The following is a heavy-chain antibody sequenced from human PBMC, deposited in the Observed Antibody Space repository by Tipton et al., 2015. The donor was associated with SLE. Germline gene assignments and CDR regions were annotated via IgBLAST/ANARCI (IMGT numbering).Heavy chain of an antibody. CDR2: VSYSGST. CDR1: GGSINVYY. D-gene: IGHD1-26*01. V-gene: IGHV4-59*08. CDR3: ARHFSGSYSFYY. J-gene: IGHJ4*02. Sequence: TLSLTCSVSGGSINVYYWSWVRQPPGKGLAWIGYVSYSGSTNYTPSLKSRVSISVDMSKNQVSLKLSSVTAADTALYYCARHFSGSYSFYYWGQGKLVTVSS.